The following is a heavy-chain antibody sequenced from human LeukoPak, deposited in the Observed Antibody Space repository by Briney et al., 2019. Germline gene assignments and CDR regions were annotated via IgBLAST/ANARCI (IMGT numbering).Heavy chain of an antibody. CDR1: GYAFTTYD. J-gene: IGHJ4*02. CDR3: ARANYYGSGKKGLDY. CDR2: MNPNSGNT. Sequence: GASVKVSCKASGYAFTTYDINWVRQATGQGLEWMGWMNPNSGNTGYAQKFQGRVTMTRNTSMSTAYMELSSLRSEDTAVYYCARANYYGSGKKGLDYWGQGTLVTVSS. D-gene: IGHD3-10*01. V-gene: IGHV1-8*01.